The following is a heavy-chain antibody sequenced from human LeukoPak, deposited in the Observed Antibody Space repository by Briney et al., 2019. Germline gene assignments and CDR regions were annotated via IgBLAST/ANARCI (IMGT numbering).Heavy chain of an antibody. D-gene: IGHD6-13*01. J-gene: IGHJ4*02. Sequence: SVKVSCKASGGTFSSYAISWVRQAPGQGLEWMGGIIPIFGTANYAQKFQGRVTITADESTSTAYMELISLRSEDTAVYYCARDAPTDSRTPYYCDYWGQGTLVTVSS. CDR3: ARDAPTDSRTPYYCDY. CDR1: GGTFSSYA. V-gene: IGHV1-69*13. CDR2: IIPIFGTA.